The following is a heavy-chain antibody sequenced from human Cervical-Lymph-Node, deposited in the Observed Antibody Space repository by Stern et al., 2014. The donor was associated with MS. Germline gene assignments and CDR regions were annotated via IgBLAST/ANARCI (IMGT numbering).Heavy chain of an antibody. CDR3: AREGIPGAGGTFDN. J-gene: IGHJ4*02. CDR2: IIPIFATT. CDR1: GGTFSSYT. D-gene: IGHD1-26*01. V-gene: IGHV1-69*01. Sequence: QMQLVQSGAEVKKPGSSVKVSCKVSGGTFSSYTLNWVRQAPGQGLEWMGGIIPIFATTNYAQRFQGKVTITADGSTSTAFLEVSSLTSEDTAVYFCAREGIPGAGGTFDNWGQGTLVIVSS.